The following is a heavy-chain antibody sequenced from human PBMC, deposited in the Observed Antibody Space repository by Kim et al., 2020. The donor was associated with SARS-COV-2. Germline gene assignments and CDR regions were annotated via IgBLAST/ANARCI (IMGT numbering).Heavy chain of an antibody. D-gene: IGHD6-13*01. V-gene: IGHV4-39*01. Sequence: SETLSLTCTVSGGSISSSSYYWGWIRQPPGKGLEWIGSIYYSGSTYYNPSLKSRVTISVDTSKNQFSLKLSSVTAADTAVYYCARTLGSSWSENWFDPWGQGTLVTVSS. CDR2: IYYSGST. CDR3: ARTLGSSWSENWFDP. CDR1: GGSISSSSYY. J-gene: IGHJ5*02.